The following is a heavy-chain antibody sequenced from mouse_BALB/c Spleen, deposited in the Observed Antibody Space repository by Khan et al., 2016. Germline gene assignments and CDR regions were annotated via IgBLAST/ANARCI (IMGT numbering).Heavy chain of an antibody. CDR3: ARSNYVFMDY. Sequence: QVQLKESGPGLVAPSQSLSITCTVSGFSLNTYGVHWVRQPPGKGLEWLVAIWDDGSTTYNSALKSRLSISKDNSKSQVFLKMNSLQIDDTAMYYCARSNYVFMDYWGQGTSVTVSS. CDR1: GFSLNTYG. CDR2: IWDDGST. J-gene: IGHJ4*01. V-gene: IGHV2-6*02. D-gene: IGHD2-4*01.